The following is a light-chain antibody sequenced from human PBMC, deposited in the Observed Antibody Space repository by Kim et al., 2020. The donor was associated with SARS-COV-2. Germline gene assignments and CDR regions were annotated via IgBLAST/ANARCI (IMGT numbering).Light chain of an antibody. V-gene: IGKV1-27*01. CDR3: QKYNSAPPYT. CDR2: AAS. Sequence: DIQMTQSPSSLSASVGDRVTITCRASQGISNYLAWYQQKPGKVPKLLIYAASALQSGVPSRFSGSGSGTDFTLIISSLQPEDVATYYCQKYNSAPPYTFGQGTKLEI. J-gene: IGKJ2*01. CDR1: QGISNY.